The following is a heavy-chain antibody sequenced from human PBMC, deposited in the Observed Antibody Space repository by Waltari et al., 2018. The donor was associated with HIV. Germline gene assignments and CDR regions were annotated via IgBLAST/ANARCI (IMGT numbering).Heavy chain of an antibody. D-gene: IGHD3-22*01. V-gene: IGHV4-39*07. CDR2: TYYSGCT. Sequence: QLQLQESGPGLVKPSETLSLTCTFPGRYTSSSSYYWGVIRQPPGKGLEWTGSTYYSGCTYDNPAPNSPVPIAGDAAKDRFCLRLGTVAAADTAVCECGRAPYDSSFLFDYWGQGTLVTVSS. CDR1: GRYTSSSSYY. CDR3: GRAPYDSSFLFDY. J-gene: IGHJ4*02.